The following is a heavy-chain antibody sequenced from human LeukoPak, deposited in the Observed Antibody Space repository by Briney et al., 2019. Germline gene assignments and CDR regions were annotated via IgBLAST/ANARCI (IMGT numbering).Heavy chain of an antibody. CDR2: INPNSGGT. CDR1: GYTFTSYY. CDR3: LSHCTSCPTRGAFDI. J-gene: IGHJ3*02. V-gene: IGHV1-2*02. D-gene: IGHD2-2*01. Sequence: ASVKVSCKASGYTFTSYYMHWVRQAPGQGLEWMGWINPNSGGTNYAQKFQGRVTMTRDTSISTAYMELSRLRSDDTAVYYCLSHCTSCPTRGAFDIWGQGTMVTVSS.